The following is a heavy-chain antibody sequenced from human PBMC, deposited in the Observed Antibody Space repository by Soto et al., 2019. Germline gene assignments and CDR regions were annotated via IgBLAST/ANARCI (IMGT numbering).Heavy chain of an antibody. D-gene: IGHD2-21*02. J-gene: IGHJ6*02. CDR2: IIPILGIA. V-gene: IGHV1-69*04. CDR1: GYTFTSYG. Sequence: GASVKVSCKASGYTFTSYGISWVRQAPGQGLEWMGRIIPILGIANYAQKFQGRVTITADKSTSTAYMELNSLRAEDTAVYYCAKDWDIVVVTAIRYGMDVWGQGTTVTVSS. CDR3: AKDWDIVVVTAIRYGMDV.